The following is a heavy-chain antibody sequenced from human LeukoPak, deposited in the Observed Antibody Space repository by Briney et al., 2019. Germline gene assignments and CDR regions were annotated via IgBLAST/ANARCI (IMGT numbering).Heavy chain of an antibody. J-gene: IGHJ4*02. CDR3: ARVYYYESSGFYFGY. V-gene: IGHV1-69*13. CDR2: IIPLFDTG. Sequence: GASVKVSCKASGGTFSSHAISWVRQAPGQGLEWMGGIIPLFDTGNYAQKFQGRVTITADESTSTVYMELSSLRSEDTAVYYCARVYYYESSGFYFGYWGQGTPVTVSS. D-gene: IGHD3-22*01. CDR1: GGTFSSHA.